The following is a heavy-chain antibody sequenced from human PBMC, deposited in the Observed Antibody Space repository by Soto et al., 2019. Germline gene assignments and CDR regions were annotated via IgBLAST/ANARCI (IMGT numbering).Heavy chain of an antibody. J-gene: IGHJ4*02. CDR3: AKDREQCLNDGCSNYIDY. CDR1: GVTFSGRS. D-gene: IGHD2-8*01. V-gene: IGHV3-74*01. Sequence: GGSLRLSCAASGVTFSGRSMHWVRQAPGKGLVWVSGIDNAGTDSTYADSVKGRFIISRDNSKNTLSLQMNSLRAEDTAVYYCAKDREQCLNDGCSNYIDYWGQGTLVTVSS. CDR2: IDNAGTDS.